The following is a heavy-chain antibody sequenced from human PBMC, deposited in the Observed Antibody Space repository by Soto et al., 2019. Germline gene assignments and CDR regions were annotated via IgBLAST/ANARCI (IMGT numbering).Heavy chain of an antibody. CDR3: AKADFWATSSWYFCFDY. V-gene: IGHV3-23*01. D-gene: IGHD6-13*01. Sequence: EVQLLESGGGLVQPGGSLRLSCAASGFTFSSYAMSWVRQAPGKGLEWVSAISGSGGSTHYADSVKGRFTISRDNSKNTLYLQMNSLRAEDTAVYYCAKADFWATSSWYFCFDYWGQGTLVTVSS. J-gene: IGHJ4*02. CDR2: ISGSGGST. CDR1: GFTFSSYA.